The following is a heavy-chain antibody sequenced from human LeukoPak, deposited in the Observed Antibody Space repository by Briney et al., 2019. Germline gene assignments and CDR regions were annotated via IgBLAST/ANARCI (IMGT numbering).Heavy chain of an antibody. CDR1: GFTFSSYA. V-gene: IGHV3-30-3*01. CDR3: ASRTDY. CDR2: ISYDGSNK. Sequence: GGSLRLSCAASGFTFSSYAMHWVRQAPGKGLEWVAVISYDGSNKYYADSVKGRFTISRDNSNNSLFLQMNSLRAEDTAVYYCASRTDYWGQGILVTVSS. J-gene: IGHJ4*02.